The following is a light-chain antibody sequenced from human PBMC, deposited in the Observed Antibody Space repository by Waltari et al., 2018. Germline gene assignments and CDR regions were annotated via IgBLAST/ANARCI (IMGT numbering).Light chain of an antibody. Sequence: QSALTQPPSVSGSPGQSVTISCTGTATDRGGYNYVPWYQQRPGKAPKHIIFDVSSRPSGISNRFSGSKFGNTASLTISGLQPEDEADYYCCSFTSSSTWVFGGGTKLTVL. CDR2: DVS. V-gene: IGLV2-14*01. CDR3: CSFTSSSTWV. CDR1: ATDRGGYNY. J-gene: IGLJ3*02.